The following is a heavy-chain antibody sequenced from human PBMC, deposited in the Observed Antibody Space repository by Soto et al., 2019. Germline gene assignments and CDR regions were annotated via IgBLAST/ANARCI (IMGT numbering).Heavy chain of an antibody. D-gene: IGHD1-26*01. Sequence: EVQLLESGGGLVQPGGSLRLSCAASGFTFTSYAMTWVRQAPGKGLEWVSAIRSSGDKTYYAGSVQGRFTISRDNSKNTVYLQMNSLRAEDTAIYYCGRRRLSGVGSYCDMDVWGKGTTVTVSS. CDR2: IRSSGDKT. V-gene: IGHV3-23*01. J-gene: IGHJ6*03. CDR3: GRRRLSGVGSYCDMDV. CDR1: GFTFTSYA.